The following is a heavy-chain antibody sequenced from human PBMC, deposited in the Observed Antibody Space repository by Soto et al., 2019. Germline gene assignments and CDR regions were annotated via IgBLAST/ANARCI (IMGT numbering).Heavy chain of an antibody. V-gene: IGHV1-8*01. CDR3: AREVAVRGDY. J-gene: IGHJ4*02. D-gene: IGHD6-19*01. Sequence: QVQLVQSGAEVKKPGASVKVSCKASGYTFTSYDINWVRQATGQGLEWMGWINPNSGNTGYAQTFQGRVTMTRNTSISTSYMEVSSLRADDTAVYYCAREVAVRGDYWGQGTMVTVSP. CDR1: GYTFTSYD. CDR2: INPNSGNT.